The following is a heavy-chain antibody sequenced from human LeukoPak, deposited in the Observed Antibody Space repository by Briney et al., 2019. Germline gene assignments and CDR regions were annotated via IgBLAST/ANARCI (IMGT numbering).Heavy chain of an antibody. CDR2: ISGTSQTI. V-gene: IGHV3-11*01. Sequence: GGSLRLSCEGTGFTFGDYFMTWIRQAPGKGLEWLSYISGTSQTIYYADSVRGRFTVSRDNARQSLFLQMNSLRVDDTAVYYCSRRGWGSYSQDYWGQGTPVTVSS. D-gene: IGHD3-10*01. CDR1: GFTFGDYF. CDR3: SRRGWGSYSQDY. J-gene: IGHJ4*02.